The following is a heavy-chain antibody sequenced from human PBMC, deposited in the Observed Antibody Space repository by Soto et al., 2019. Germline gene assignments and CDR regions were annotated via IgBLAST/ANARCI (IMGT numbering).Heavy chain of an antibody. CDR3: AQGDPIVRGPSRR. V-gene: IGHV3-23*01. D-gene: IGHD3-10*01. CDR2: ISGSGGNT. Sequence: EVQLLESGGDLVQRGGSLRLSCAVSGFTFRSYAMTWVRQAPGKGLEWVSVISGSGGNTSYADSMKGRFTISRDNSRNPLYLQVNSLRAEDTAVYYGAQGDPIVRGPSRRWGQGTLVTVAS. J-gene: IGHJ1*01. CDR1: GFTFRSYA.